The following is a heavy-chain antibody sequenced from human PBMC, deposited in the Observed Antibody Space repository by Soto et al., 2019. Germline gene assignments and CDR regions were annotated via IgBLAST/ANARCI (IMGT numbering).Heavy chain of an antibody. D-gene: IGHD3-22*01. CDR2: FIHLFNIP. Sequence: QVQLVQSGAEVKRPGSSGKFSCKTSGGTSTNYAISWCERAPEQGLDWMGGFIHLFNIPEYEQKFQGRVTITAAESTSTAYMELRSLRSEDTAIYHCAAVYFYNSSDFRQSWGQRTLVTVSS. V-gene: IGHV1-69*01. CDR3: AAVYFYNSSDFRQS. J-gene: IGHJ5*02. CDR1: GGTSTNYA.